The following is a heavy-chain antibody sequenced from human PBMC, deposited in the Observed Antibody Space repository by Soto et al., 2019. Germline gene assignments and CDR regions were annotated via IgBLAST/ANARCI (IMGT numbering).Heavy chain of an antibody. CDR3: ARKDFWSGYSVYSGLDV. V-gene: IGHV3-30*04. CDR1: GFSFNIYA. J-gene: IGHJ6*02. Sequence: GGSLRLSCAASGFSFNIYAMHWIRQAPGKGLEWVALISFDGSITLYTDSVKGRFSISRDNSKDTLYLQMNSLRSEDTAVYYCARKDFWSGYSVYSGLDVWGQGTTVTVSS. CDR2: ISFDGSIT. D-gene: IGHD3-3*01.